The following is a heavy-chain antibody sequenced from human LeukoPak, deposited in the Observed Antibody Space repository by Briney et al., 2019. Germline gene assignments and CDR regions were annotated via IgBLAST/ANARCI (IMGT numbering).Heavy chain of an antibody. J-gene: IGHJ4*02. Sequence: SETLSLTCTVSGGSISSSSYYWSWIRQPPGKGLEWIGYIYYSGSTNYNPSLKSRVTISVDTSKNQFSLKLSSVTAADTAVYYCARGSVYDSSGLDYWGQGTLVTVSS. CDR2: IYYSGST. V-gene: IGHV4-61*01. CDR1: GGSISSSSYY. CDR3: ARGSVYDSSGLDY. D-gene: IGHD3-22*01.